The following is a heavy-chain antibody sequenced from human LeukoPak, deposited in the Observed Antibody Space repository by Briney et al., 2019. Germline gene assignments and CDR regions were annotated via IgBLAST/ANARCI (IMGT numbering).Heavy chain of an antibody. CDR1: GFTFSGSA. Sequence: GSLKLSCAASGFTFSGSAMHWVRQAPGKGLEWVGRIRSKANRYATTYTASVKGRSTISRDDSKNTAFLEMNSLKTEDTAVYYCTTHHYDSSGYRYGAFDYWGQGTLVTVSS. J-gene: IGHJ4*02. CDR3: TTHHYDSSGYRYGAFDY. CDR2: IRSKANRYAT. V-gene: IGHV3-73*01. D-gene: IGHD3-22*01.